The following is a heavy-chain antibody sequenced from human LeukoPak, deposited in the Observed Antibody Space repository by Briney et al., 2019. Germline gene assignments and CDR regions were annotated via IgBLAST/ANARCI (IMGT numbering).Heavy chain of an antibody. CDR1: GRSGRGYY. V-gene: IGHV4-34*01. J-gene: IGHJ6*04. CDR2: INHSGST. CDR3: ARYCSGGSCYSGYGMDV. Sequence: SDPVSHTCDVKGRSGRGYYWSWIRQPPGKGLEWIGEINHSGSTNYNPSLKSRVTISVDTSKNQFSLKLSSVTAADTAVYYCARYCSGGSCYSGYGMDVWGKGTTVTVSS. D-gene: IGHD2-15*01.